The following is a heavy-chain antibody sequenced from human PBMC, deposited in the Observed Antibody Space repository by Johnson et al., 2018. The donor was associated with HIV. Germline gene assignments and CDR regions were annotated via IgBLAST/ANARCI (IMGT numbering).Heavy chain of an antibody. CDR2: IKQDGSEK. J-gene: IGHJ3*01. Sequence: VQLVESGGGLVKPGGSLRLSCAASGFTFSSYWMSWVRQAPGKGLEWVANIKQDGSEKYYVDSVKGRFTISRENAKNSLYLQMNSLRAEDTAVYDCARSPGYYYDSSAYYDAFDVWGQGTVVTVSS. D-gene: IGHD3-22*01. CDR1: GFTFSSYW. V-gene: IGHV3-7*01. CDR3: ARSPGYYYDSSAYYDAFDV.